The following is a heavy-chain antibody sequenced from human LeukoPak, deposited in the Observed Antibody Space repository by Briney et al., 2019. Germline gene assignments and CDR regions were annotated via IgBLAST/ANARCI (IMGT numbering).Heavy chain of an antibody. CDR3: ARRMANVDAFDI. J-gene: IGHJ3*02. Sequence: SETLSLTCTVSGGSISSSNYYWGWIRQPPGEGLDWIGSIYYSGSTDYNPSLKSRVTISVDTSKNQFSLKLSFVTAADTAVYYRARRMANVDAFDIWGQGTMVTVSS. V-gene: IGHV4-39*01. CDR2: IYYSGST. CDR1: GGSISSSNYY. D-gene: IGHD2-8*01.